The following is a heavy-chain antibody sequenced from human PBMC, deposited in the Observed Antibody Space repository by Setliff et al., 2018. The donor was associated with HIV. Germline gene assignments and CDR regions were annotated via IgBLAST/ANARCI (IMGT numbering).Heavy chain of an antibody. V-gene: IGHV4-34*01. CDR3: ARLSGSSGGFYYYYNYMDV. J-gene: IGHJ6*03. Sequence: SETLSLTCAVYGGSFSGYYWSWIRQPPGKGLEWIGSIYYSGSTYYNPSLKSRVTISVDTSKNQFSLKLTSVTAADTAVYYCARLSGSSGGFYYYYNYMDVWGKGTTVTVSS. D-gene: IGHD6-19*01. CDR2: IYYSGST. CDR1: GGSFSGYY.